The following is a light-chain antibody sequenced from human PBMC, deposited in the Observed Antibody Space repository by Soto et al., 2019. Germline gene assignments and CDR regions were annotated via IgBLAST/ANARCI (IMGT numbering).Light chain of an antibody. J-gene: IGKJ2*02. CDR2: DAS. CDR3: QQSST. Sequence: AIQLTQSPSSLSASVGDRVTITCRASQGISSALAWYQQKPGKAPKLLIYDASSLESGVPSRFSGSGSGSDFTLTISSLQPEDFATYYCQQSSTFGQGTKLEIK. V-gene: IGKV1-13*02. CDR1: QGISSA.